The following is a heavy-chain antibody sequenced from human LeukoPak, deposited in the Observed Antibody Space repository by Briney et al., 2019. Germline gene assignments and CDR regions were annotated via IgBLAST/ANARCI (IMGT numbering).Heavy chain of an antibody. CDR3: AAFWSGYYGVDY. V-gene: IGHV4-61*02. J-gene: IGHJ4*02. Sequence: PSETLSLTCTVSGGSISSGSYYWSWIRQPAGKGLEWIGRIYTSGSTNYNPSLKSRVTISVDTSKNQFSLKLSSVTAADTAVYYCAAFWSGYYGVDYWGQGTLVTVSS. CDR2: IYTSGST. D-gene: IGHD3-3*01. CDR1: GGSISSGSYY.